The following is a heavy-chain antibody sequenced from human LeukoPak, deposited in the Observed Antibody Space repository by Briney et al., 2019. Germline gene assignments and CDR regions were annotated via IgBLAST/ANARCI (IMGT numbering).Heavy chain of an antibody. CDR3: ARDPSATFDY. D-gene: IGHD2-15*01. V-gene: IGHV3-74*01. Sequence: PGGSLRLSCVASGFTLSTYWMHWVRQAPGKGLVWVSRINGDGTTTTYADSLKGRFTTSRDNAKNSLYLQMNSLRAEDAAVYYCARDPSATFDYWGQGTLVTVSS. J-gene: IGHJ4*02. CDR1: GFTLSTYW. CDR2: INGDGTTT.